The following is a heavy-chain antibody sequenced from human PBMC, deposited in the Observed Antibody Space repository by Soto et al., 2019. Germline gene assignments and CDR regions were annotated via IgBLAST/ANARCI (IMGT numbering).Heavy chain of an antibody. J-gene: IGHJ5*02. CDR3: ARGGCYSSSWDGWFDH. CDR2: IIPIFGTA. V-gene: IGHV1-69*01. CDR1: GGTFSSYA. D-gene: IGHD6-13*01. Sequence: QVQLVQSGAEVKKPGSSVKVSCKASGGTFSSYAISWVRQAPGQGLEWMGGIIPIFGTANYAEKFQGRVTNTADESTSTAYMELSILRSEDTAVYYRARGGCYSSSWDGWFDHWGQGTMVTVSS.